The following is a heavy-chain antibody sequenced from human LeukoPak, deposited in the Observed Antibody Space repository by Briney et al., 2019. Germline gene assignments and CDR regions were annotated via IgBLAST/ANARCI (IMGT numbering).Heavy chain of an antibody. CDR2: ISGSGGST. CDR3: AKGHYYDSSGYLLDAFDI. V-gene: IGHV3-23*01. Sequence: GGSLRLSCAASGFTFSSYSMNWVRQAPGKGLEWVSAISGSGGSTYYADSVKGRFTISRDNSKNTLYLQMNSLRAEDTAVYYCAKGHYYDSSGYLLDAFDIWGQGTMVTVSS. J-gene: IGHJ3*02. CDR1: GFTFSSYS. D-gene: IGHD3-22*01.